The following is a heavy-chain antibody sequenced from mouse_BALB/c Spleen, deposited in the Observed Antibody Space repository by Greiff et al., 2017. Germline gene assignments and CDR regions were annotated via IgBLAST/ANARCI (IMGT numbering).Heavy chain of an antibody. CDR1: GYTFTSYT. J-gene: IGHJ4*01. CDR3: ARKEDGPYYAMDY. CDR2: INPSSGYT. D-gene: IGHD2-3*01. Sequence: QVQLQQSGAELARPGASVKMSCKASGYTFTSYTMHWVKQRPGQGLEWIGYINPSSGYTNYNQKFKGKATLTVDKSSSTAYMQLKSLTSEDSAVYYCARKEDGPYYAMDYWGQGTSVTVSS. V-gene: IGHV1-4*01.